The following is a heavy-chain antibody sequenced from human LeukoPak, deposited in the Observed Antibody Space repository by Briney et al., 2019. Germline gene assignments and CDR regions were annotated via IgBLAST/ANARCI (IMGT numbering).Heavy chain of an antibody. CDR1: GFTFSSYS. V-gene: IGHV3-49*04. Sequence: GGSLRLSCAASGFTFSSYSMNWVRQAPGKGLEWLGFIRSSAYGGTTGYAASVKGRFIFSRDDSKSIAYLQMDSLKTEDTAVYYCTRARGMVYYYYYMDVWGKGTTVTVSS. J-gene: IGHJ6*03. CDR3: TRARGMVYYYYYMDV. D-gene: IGHD3-3*01. CDR2: IRSSAYGGTT.